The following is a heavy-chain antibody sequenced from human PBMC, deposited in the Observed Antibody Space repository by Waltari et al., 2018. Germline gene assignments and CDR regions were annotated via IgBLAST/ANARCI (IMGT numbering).Heavy chain of an antibody. D-gene: IGHD6-19*01. V-gene: IGHV3-23*03. CDR1: GFTFSSYA. CDR2: IYSGGST. J-gene: IGHJ6*03. Sequence: EVQLLESGGGLVQPGGSLRLSCAASGFTFSSYAISWVRQAPGKGLEGVSVIYSGGSTYYADSVKGRFTISRDNSKNTLYLQMNSLRAEDTAVYYCAKDLAVAGMSVSYYYMDVWGKGTTVTVSS. CDR3: AKDLAVAGMSVSYYYMDV.